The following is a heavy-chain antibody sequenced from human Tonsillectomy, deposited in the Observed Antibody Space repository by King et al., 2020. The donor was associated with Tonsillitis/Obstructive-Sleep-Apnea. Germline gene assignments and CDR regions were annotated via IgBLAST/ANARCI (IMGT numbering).Heavy chain of an antibody. J-gene: IGHJ4*02. V-gene: IGHV1-69*12. D-gene: IGHD3-3*01. CDR2: IIPVFDTA. Sequence: QLVQSGAEVKKPGSSVKVSCKASGGTFSYYAISWVRQAPGQGLEWMGGIIPVFDTANYAQKFQGRVTITADESTSTAYMELSSLRSEDTALYYCAILFIFGVATHFDYCGQGTLVTVSS. CDR1: GGTFSYYA. CDR3: AILFIFGVATHFDY.